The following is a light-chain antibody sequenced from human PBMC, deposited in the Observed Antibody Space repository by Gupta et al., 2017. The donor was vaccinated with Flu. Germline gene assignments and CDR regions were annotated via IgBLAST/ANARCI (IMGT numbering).Light chain of an antibody. Sequence: PATLSVSPGESVILSCRAGQSIASYVAWYQQKPGQAPRLLIYGASTRATGVPARFSGSGFGTEFTLTVSSLRSEDFAVYYCRQENKWPRTFGQGTKVEIK. CDR2: GAS. CDR1: QSIASY. V-gene: IGKV3-15*01. J-gene: IGKJ1*01. CDR3: RQENKWPRT.